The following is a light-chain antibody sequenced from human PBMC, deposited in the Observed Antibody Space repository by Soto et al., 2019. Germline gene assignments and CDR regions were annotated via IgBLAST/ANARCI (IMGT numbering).Light chain of an antibody. J-gene: IGKJ4*01. V-gene: IGKV3-20*01. CDR2: DSS. Sequence: EIVLTQSPATLSLSPGERATLSCRASQSLSSNFLAWYQQKPGQPPRLLIYDSSTRATGFPDRFSGSGSGTDFTLTISRLEPEDFAVYYCRQYGRSLASAIGGGTKVDIK. CDR3: RQYGRSLASA. CDR1: QSLSSNF.